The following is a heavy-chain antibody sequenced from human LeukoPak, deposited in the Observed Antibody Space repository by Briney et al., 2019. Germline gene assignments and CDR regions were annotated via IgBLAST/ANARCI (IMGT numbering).Heavy chain of an antibody. V-gene: IGHV3-23*01. CDR3: TKGYYYGSGTQNLYYYGMDV. Sequence: GGSLRLSCAASGFTFSSYAMSWVRQAPGKGLEWVSAISGSGGSTYYADSVKGRFTISRDNAKNSVYLQMNSLRAEDTALYYCTKGYYYGSGTQNLYYYGMDVWGQGTTVTVSS. J-gene: IGHJ6*01. CDR1: GFTFSSYA. CDR2: ISGSGGST. D-gene: IGHD3-10*01.